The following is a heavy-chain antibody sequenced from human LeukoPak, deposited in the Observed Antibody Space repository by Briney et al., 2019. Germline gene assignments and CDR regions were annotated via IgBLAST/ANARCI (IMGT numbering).Heavy chain of an antibody. V-gene: IGHV3-30-3*01. Sequence: PGGSLRLSCAASGFTFSSYAMHWVRQAPGKGLEWVAVISYDGSNKYYADSVKGRFTISRDNSKNTLHLQMNSLRAEDTAVYYCARAPGGPVDYWGQGTLVTVSS. CDR2: ISYDGSNK. D-gene: IGHD3-16*01. J-gene: IGHJ4*02. CDR3: ARAPGGPVDY. CDR1: GFTFSSYA.